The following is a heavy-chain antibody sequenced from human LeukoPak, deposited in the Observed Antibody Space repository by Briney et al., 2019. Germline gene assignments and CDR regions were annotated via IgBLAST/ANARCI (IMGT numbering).Heavy chain of an antibody. D-gene: IGHD6-19*01. CDR1: GFTFGDYL. CDR3: SRGSGWLSVY. CDR2: ISGGTT. V-gene: IGHV3-49*03. Sequence: GGSLRLSCTASGFTFGDYLLSWFRQAPGKGLGWIGFISGGTTEYAASVKGRFTISRDDSTSIAYLQMNSLTTEDTAVYYCSRGSGWLSVYWGQGTLVTVSS. J-gene: IGHJ4*02.